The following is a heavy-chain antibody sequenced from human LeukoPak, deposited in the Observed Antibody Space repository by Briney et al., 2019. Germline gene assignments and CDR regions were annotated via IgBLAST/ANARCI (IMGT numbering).Heavy chain of an antibody. CDR2: ISSSSSYI. V-gene: IGHV3-21*01. Sequence: GGSLRLSCAASGFTFSSYSMNWVRQAPGKGLEWVSSISSSSSYIYYADSVKGRFTISRDNAKNSLYLQMNSLRAEDTAVYYCARDRDHGDLGDAFDIWGQGTMVTVSS. J-gene: IGHJ3*02. CDR3: ARDRDHGDLGDAFDI. CDR1: GFTFSSYS. D-gene: IGHD4-17*01.